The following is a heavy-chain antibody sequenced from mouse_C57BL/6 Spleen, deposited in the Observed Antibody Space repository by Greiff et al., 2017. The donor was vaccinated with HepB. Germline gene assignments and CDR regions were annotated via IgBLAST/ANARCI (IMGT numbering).Heavy chain of an antibody. CDR1: GYAFSSYW. CDR3: ARGGPDYFDY. CDR2: IYPGDGDT. Sequence: VKLQESGAELVKPGASVKISCKASGYAFSSYWMNWVKQRPGKGLEWIGQIYPGDGDTNYNGKFKGKATLTADKSSSTAYMQLSSLTSEDSAVYFCARGGPDYFDYWGQGTTLTVSS. J-gene: IGHJ2*01. V-gene: IGHV1-80*01.